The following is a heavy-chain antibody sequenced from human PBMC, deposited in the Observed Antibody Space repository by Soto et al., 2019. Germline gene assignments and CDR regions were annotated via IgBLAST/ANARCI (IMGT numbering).Heavy chain of an antibody. Sequence: PGGSLRLSCAASGFTFSSYWMHWVRQAPGKGLVWVSRINGDGSSTTYADSVKGRFTISRDNAKNTLYLQMNSLRAEDTAVYYCARVSSGYAFDCWGQGTLVTVSS. CDR2: INGDGSST. V-gene: IGHV3-74*01. D-gene: IGHD3-3*01. CDR1: GFTFSSYW. CDR3: ARVSSGYAFDC. J-gene: IGHJ4*02.